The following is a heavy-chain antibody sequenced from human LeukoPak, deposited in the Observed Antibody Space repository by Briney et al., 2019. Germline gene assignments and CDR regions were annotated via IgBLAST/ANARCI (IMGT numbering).Heavy chain of an antibody. Sequence: ETLSLTCAAYGGSFSGYYWSWIRQPPGKGLEWIGEINHSGSTNYNPSLKSRVTISVDTSKNQFSLKLSSVTAADTAVYYCARDCSSTSCYTYYYGMDVWGQGTTVTVSS. CDR2: INHSGST. J-gene: IGHJ6*02. CDR1: GGSFSGYY. D-gene: IGHD2-2*02. CDR3: ARDCSSTSCYTYYYGMDV. V-gene: IGHV4-34*01.